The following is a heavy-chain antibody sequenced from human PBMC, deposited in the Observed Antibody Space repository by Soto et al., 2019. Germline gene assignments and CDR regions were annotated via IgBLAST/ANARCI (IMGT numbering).Heavy chain of an antibody. V-gene: IGHV4-34*01. D-gene: IGHD5-18*01. Sequence: QVQLQQWGAGLLKPSETLSLTCAVYGGSFSGYYWSWIRQPPGKGLEWIGEINHSGNTNYNPSLKSRVTISVDTSKNQFSLKLSSVTAADTAVYYCARRGRGFVDTAPRIDYWGQGTLVTVSS. J-gene: IGHJ4*02. CDR1: GGSFSGYY. CDR3: ARRGRGFVDTAPRIDY. CDR2: INHSGNT.